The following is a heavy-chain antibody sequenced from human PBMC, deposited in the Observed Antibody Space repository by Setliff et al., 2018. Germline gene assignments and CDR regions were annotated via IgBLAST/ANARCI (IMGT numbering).Heavy chain of an antibody. Sequence: RLSCAASGFTFSNYWMHWVRQAPGKGLVRVSRIDSDGSVTNYADSVRGRFIISRDNAKNTLYLQMNSLRDEDTAMYYCGSWSVVAAGTDWGQGTLVTVSS. CDR3: GSWSVVAAGTD. J-gene: IGHJ4*02. D-gene: IGHD2-15*01. CDR2: IDSDGSVT. CDR1: GFTFSNYW. V-gene: IGHV3-74*01.